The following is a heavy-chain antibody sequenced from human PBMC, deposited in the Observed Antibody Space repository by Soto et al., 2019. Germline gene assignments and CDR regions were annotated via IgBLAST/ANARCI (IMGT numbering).Heavy chain of an antibody. CDR1: GGSISSFY. CDR3: ARGSSRWDY. CDR2: IYSGGRN. D-gene: IGHD6-13*01. Sequence: TVSLTCTVSGGSISSFYWSWIRQPAGNVLEWIGRIYSGGRNNYNPSLKSRVTMSVDTSKNQFSLRLSSVTAADTAMYYCARGSSRWDYWGQGTLVTVSS. V-gene: IGHV4-4*07. J-gene: IGHJ4*02.